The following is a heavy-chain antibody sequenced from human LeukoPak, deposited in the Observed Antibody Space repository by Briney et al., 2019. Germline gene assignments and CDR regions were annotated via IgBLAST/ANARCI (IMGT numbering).Heavy chain of an antibody. CDR2: FSSSSSYI. CDR3: ARLEYQFDY. J-gene: IGHJ4*02. Sequence: GGSLRLSCTASGFTFSSYSINWVRQSPGKALKWFASFSSSSSYIFYADSVKGRFTISRDNAKISLYLQMNSLRAEDTAVYYCARLEYQFDYWGQGTLVTVSS. D-gene: IGHD2-2*01. CDR1: GFTFSSYS. V-gene: IGHV3-21*01.